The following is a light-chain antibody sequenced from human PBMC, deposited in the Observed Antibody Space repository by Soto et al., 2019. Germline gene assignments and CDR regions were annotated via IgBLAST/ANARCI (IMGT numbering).Light chain of an antibody. J-gene: IGKJ2*01. V-gene: IGKV1-39*01. CDR1: QSIRTY. CDR2: GAS. Sequence: DIQMTQSPSSLSVSVGDRVNITCRASQSIRTYLNWYHQEPGKAPKVLIYGASSLQSGAPARFSGRGSGTEFTLTISGLQVEDFGNYFCQQSYTTPYTFGQGTKLEI. CDR3: QQSYTTPYT.